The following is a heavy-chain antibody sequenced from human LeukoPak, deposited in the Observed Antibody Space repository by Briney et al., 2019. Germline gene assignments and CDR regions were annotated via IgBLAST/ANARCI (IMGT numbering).Heavy chain of an antibody. CDR2: IYYSGST. D-gene: IGHD4-17*01. CDR1: GGSISSGDYY. V-gene: IGHV4-30-4*01. Sequence: SETLSLTCTVSGGSISSGDYYWSWIRQPPGKGLEWIGYIYYSGSTYYSPSLKSRVTISVDTSKNQFSLKLSSVTAADTAVYYCARGHLPYGDSLDYWGQGTLVTVSS. CDR3: ARGHLPYGDSLDY. J-gene: IGHJ4*02.